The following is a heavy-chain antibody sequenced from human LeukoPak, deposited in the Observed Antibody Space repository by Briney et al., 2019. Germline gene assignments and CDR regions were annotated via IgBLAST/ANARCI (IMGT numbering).Heavy chain of an antibody. Sequence: GGSLRLSCAASGFTFSSYAMHWVRQAPGKGLEWVAVISYDGSNKYYADSVKGRFTISRDNSKNTLYLQMNSLRAEDTAVYYCARGPSIDYWGQGTLVTVSS. CDR1: GFTFSSYA. V-gene: IGHV3-30-3*01. J-gene: IGHJ4*02. D-gene: IGHD2/OR15-2a*01. CDR3: ARGPSIDY. CDR2: ISYDGSNK.